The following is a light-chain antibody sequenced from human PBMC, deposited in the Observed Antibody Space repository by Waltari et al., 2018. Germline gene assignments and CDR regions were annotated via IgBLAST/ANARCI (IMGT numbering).Light chain of an antibody. J-gene: IGKJ1*01. CDR2: VAS. V-gene: IGKV3-20*01. Sequence: EIVLTQSPGTLSLSPGERATLFCRASQSVTRTLAWYHQKPGQAPRLLIYVASSRATGIPDRFSGSGYGTDFSLTISRLEPEDFAVYYCQKYGTLPATFGQGTKVEIK. CDR3: QKYGTLPAT. CDR1: QSVTRT.